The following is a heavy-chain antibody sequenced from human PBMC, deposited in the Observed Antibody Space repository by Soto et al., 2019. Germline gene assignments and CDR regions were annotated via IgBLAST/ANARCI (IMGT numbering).Heavy chain of an antibody. J-gene: IGHJ6*02. CDR1: GGSISSSSYY. CDR3: ARLGYYYGMDV. V-gene: IGHV4-39*01. CDR2: IYYSGST. Sequence: PSETLSLTCTVSGGSISSSSYYWGWIRQPPGKGLEWIGSIYYSGSTYYNPSLKSRVTISVDTSKNQFSLKLSSVTAADTAVYHCARLGYYYGMDVWGQGTTVTVS. D-gene: IGHD3-10*01.